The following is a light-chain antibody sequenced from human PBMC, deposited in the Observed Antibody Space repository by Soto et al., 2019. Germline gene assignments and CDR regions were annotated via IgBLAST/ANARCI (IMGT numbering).Light chain of an antibody. Sequence: ELVLTQSPGTLSLSPGERATLSCRASQSVSTNYLAWYQQRPGQAPRLLIYGASSWATGLPGRFSGSWSGTDFTLTISRLEPEDFAFYYCQQYGSSPLTFGGGTKVEIK. CDR3: QQYGSSPLT. V-gene: IGKV3-20*01. CDR1: QSVSTNY. CDR2: GAS. J-gene: IGKJ4*01.